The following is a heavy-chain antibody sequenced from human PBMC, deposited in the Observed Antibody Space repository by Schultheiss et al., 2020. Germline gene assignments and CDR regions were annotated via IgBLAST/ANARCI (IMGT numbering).Heavy chain of an antibody. CDR1: GFTFSSYS. Sequence: GGSLRLSCAASGFTFSSYSMNWVRQAPGKGLEWVSSISSSSSYIYYADSVKGRFTISRDNAKNSLYLQMNSLRAEDTAVYYCAREYYYDSSGYFFWGGYFDYWGQGTLVTVSS. CDR2: ISSSSSYI. CDR3: AREYYYDSSGYFFWGGYFDY. V-gene: IGHV3-21*01. D-gene: IGHD3-22*01. J-gene: IGHJ4*02.